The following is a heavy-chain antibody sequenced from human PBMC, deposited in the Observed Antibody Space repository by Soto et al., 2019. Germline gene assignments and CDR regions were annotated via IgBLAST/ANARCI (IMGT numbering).Heavy chain of an antibody. Sequence: QVQLVESGGGVVQPERSLRLSCVASRFTFSDYGMHWVRQAPGKGLEWVAVIWHDGLKKDYVDSVKGRFTVSRDNSQNTLYLQINSLRVEETATYYCARDRGADAPIDFWGQGTLVSVSS. CDR1: RFTFSDYG. CDR2: IWHDGLKK. V-gene: IGHV3-33*01. CDR3: ARDRGADAPIDF. J-gene: IGHJ4*02.